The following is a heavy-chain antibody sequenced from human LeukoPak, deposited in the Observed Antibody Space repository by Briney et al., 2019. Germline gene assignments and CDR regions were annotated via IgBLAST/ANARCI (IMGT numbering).Heavy chain of an antibody. V-gene: IGHV4-38-2*02. J-gene: IGHJ5*02. CDR3: ARERMGDNWFDP. CDR1: GYSISSGYY. Sequence: SETLSLTCTVSGYSISSGYYWGWIRQPPGRELEWIASIYYSGSTYYNPSLKSRVTISVDTSKNQFSLKLSSVTAADTAVYYCARERMGDNWFDPWGQGTLVTVSS. CDR2: IYYSGST. D-gene: IGHD1-26*01.